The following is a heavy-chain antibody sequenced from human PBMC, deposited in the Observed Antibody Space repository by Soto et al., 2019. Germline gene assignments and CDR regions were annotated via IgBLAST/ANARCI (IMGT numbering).Heavy chain of an antibody. D-gene: IGHD3-3*02. Sequence: PGGTLRLSCASSGVTFSSCAMAGFRQDPPNGLDWVSVISGGGNTYYAASVTGRFTISRDNSKSTLYLQMNSLRAEDTAAYYCVKWHTYNYDSLAFSGFDWWGQGTQVTVSS. CDR2: ISGGGNT. J-gene: IGHJ4*02. V-gene: IGHV3-23*01. CDR1: GVTFSSCA. CDR3: VKWHTYNYDSLAFSGFDW.